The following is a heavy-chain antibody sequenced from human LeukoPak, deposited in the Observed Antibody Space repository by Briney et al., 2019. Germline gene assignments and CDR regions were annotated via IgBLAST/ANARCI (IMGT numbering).Heavy chain of an antibody. CDR3: GGVRGSNWSLYHIDY. Sequence: GGSLRLSCAASGFTFSDYSINWVRQAPGKGLEWVSYVSDRTSSIIYYTDSVKGRFTISRDNAKNSLYLQMTSLRAEDTAMYYCGGVRGSNWSLYHIDYWGQGALVTVSS. D-gene: IGHD4-11*01. J-gene: IGHJ4*02. V-gene: IGHV3-48*04. CDR2: VSDRTSSII. CDR1: GFTFSDYS.